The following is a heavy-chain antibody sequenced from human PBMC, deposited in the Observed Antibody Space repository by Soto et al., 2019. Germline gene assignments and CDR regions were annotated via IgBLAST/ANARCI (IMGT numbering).Heavy chain of an antibody. CDR2: ISYDGSNK. J-gene: IGHJ4*02. CDR3: ARDGRSSHGY. V-gene: IGHV3-30-3*01. D-gene: IGHD6-13*01. Sequence: GKGLEWVAVISYDGSNKYYADSVKGRFTISRDNSKNTLYLQMNSLRAEDLSGYYWARDGRSSHGYWGEPTLVT.